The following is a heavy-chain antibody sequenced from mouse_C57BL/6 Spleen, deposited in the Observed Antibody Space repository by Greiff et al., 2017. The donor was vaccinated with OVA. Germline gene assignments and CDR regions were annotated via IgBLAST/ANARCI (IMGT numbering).Heavy chain of an antibody. CDR2: IDPENGDT. Sequence: EVQVVESGAELVRPGASVKLSCTASGFNIKDDYMHWVKQRPEQGLEWIGWIDPENGDTEYASKFQGKATITADTSSNTAYLQLSSLTSEDTAVYYCTVLLLFDYWGQGTTLTVSS. D-gene: IGHD1-1*01. CDR1: GFNIKDDY. CDR3: TVLLLFDY. V-gene: IGHV14-4*01. J-gene: IGHJ2*01.